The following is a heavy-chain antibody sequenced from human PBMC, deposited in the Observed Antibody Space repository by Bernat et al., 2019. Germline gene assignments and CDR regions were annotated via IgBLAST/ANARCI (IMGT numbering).Heavy chain of an antibody. D-gene: IGHD3-10*01. J-gene: IGHJ4*02. CDR3: AKVSSLWFGELLSHLDS. V-gene: IGHV3-30*18. Sequence: QVQLVESGGGVVQPGRSLRLSCAASGFTFSSYGMHWVRQAPGKGLEWVAVISYDGSNKYYADSVKGRFTISRDNSKNTLYLQMNSLRAEDTAVYYCAKVSSLWFGELLSHLDSWGQGTLVTVSS. CDR2: ISYDGSNK. CDR1: GFTFSSYG.